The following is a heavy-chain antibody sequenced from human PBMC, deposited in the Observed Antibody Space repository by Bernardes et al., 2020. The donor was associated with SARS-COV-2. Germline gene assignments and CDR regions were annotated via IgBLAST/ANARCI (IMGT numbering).Heavy chain of an antibody. CDR3: ATEDGEWLES. Sequence: GGSLRLSCEASGFMFSGYWMHWVRQAPGKGLVWVARINSDGSSVMYADSVKGRFTISRDNSNNTLYLQMNNLRVEDTALYRCATEDGEWLESWGQGTLVTVSS. D-gene: IGHD4-17*01. CDR2: INSDGSSV. CDR1: GFMFSGYW. J-gene: IGHJ5*01. V-gene: IGHV3-74*03.